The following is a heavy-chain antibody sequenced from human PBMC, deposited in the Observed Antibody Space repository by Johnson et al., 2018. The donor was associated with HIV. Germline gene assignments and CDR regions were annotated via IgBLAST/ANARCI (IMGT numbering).Heavy chain of an antibody. J-gene: IGHJ3*02. CDR1: GFTFDDYA. D-gene: IGHD3-3*01. V-gene: IGHV3-23*04. CDR2: IIASGGNT. CDR3: TTDSQKRYDFWSGHITGTAFDI. Sequence: VQLVESGGGVVQPGKSLRLSCAASGFTFDDYAMHWVRQAPGKGLEWVSGIIASGGNTDYADSVKGRFTTSRDNSKNSLYLQMNRLRAEDTAVYYCTTDSQKRYDFWSGHITGTAFDIWGQGTMVTVSS.